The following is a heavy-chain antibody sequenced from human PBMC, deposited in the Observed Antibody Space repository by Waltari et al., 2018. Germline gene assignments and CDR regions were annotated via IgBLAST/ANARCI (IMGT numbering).Heavy chain of an antibody. J-gene: IGHJ4*02. CDR1: EFTFAYYW. CDR3: ATQSWSNFEY. Sequence: EVQLVESGGGLVQPGGSLRLSCAASEFTFAYYWVTWVRQVPGKGLEGVVNRKEEGSETEYVDSVKGRFPISRDNAKNSLYLQMSSLRIEDTAVYYCATQSWSNFEYWGQGTLVTVSS. CDR2: RKEEGSET. D-gene: IGHD3-3*01. V-gene: IGHV3-7*01.